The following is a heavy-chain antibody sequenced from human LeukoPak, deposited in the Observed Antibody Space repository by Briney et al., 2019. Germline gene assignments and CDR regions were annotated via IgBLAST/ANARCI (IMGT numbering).Heavy chain of an antibody. CDR1: GGSFSGYY. CDR3: ARDHPHYYDSSPDAFDI. CDR2: INHSGST. D-gene: IGHD3-22*01. V-gene: IGHV4-34*01. J-gene: IGHJ3*02. Sequence: PSETLSLTCAVYGGSFSGYYWSWIRQPPGKGLEWIGEINHSGSTNYNPSLKSRATISVDTSKNQFSLKLSSVTAADAAVYYCARDHPHYYDSSPDAFDIWGQGTMVTVSS.